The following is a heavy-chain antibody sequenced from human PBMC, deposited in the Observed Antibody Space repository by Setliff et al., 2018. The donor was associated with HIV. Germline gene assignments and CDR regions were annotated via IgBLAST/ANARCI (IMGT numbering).Heavy chain of an antibody. Sequence: GSLRLSCAASGFTFSDCSMNWVRQAPGKGLEWFGEINHSGGTNYNPSLKSRVTMSIDTSKNQFSLNVSSVTAADTAVYYCARGRGHDGFDFWGQGTMVTVSS. J-gene: IGHJ3*01. CDR3: ARGRGHDGFDF. CDR1: GFTFSDCS. D-gene: IGHD3-10*01. CDR2: INHSGGT. V-gene: IGHV4-34*01.